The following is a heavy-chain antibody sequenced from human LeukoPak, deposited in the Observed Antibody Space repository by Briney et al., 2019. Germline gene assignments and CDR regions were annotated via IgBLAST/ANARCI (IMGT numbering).Heavy chain of an antibody. D-gene: IGHD5-18*01. CDR1: GDSISSYY. CDR3: ARSAHLTAQALEYFQH. CDR2: IYYSGST. J-gene: IGHJ1*01. V-gene: IGHV4-59*01. Sequence: SETLSLTCSVSGDSISSYYWSWIRQPPGKGLEWIGYIYYSGSTKYSPSLKSRVTISVNTSKTQFFLKLSSVTAADTAGYYCARSAHLTAQALEYFQHWGQGTLVTSSS.